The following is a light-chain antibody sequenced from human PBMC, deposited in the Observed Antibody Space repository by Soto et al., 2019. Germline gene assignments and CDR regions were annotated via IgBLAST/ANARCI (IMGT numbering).Light chain of an antibody. J-gene: IGKJ1*01. CDR1: QSVSSY. CDR2: DAS. CDR3: QQRSNWPPT. V-gene: IGKV3-11*01. Sequence: DIVLTQSPGTLSLSPGKRATLSCRASQSVSSYLAWYQQRPGQAPRLLIYDASNRATGIPARFSGSGSGTDFTLTISSLEPEDFAVYYCQQRSNWPPTFGQGTKVDIK.